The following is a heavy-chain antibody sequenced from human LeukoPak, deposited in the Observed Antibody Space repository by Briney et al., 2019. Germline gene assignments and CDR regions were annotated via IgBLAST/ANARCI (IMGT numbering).Heavy chain of an antibody. CDR2: ISTSSSYI. CDR1: GFTFSSYN. J-gene: IGHJ5*02. V-gene: IGHV3-21*01. Sequence: GGSLRLSCAASGFTFSSYNMNWVRQAPGKGLQWVSSISTSSSYIYYADSVKGRFTISRDNAKNSLYLRMNSLSAEDTAVYYCARDALEYDYIWGTYQGDWFDPWGQGTLVTVSS. D-gene: IGHD3-16*02. CDR3: ARDALEYDYIWGTYQGDWFDP.